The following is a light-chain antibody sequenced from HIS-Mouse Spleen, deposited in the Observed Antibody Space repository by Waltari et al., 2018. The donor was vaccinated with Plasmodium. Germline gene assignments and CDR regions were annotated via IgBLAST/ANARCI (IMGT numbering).Light chain of an antibody. Sequence: EIVMTQSPATLSVSPGARATLSCRASQSVSSNLAWYQQKPGQAPRLLIYGAPTRATGIPARFSGSGSGTEFTLTISSMQSEDFAVYYCQQYNNWPRGTFGQGTKVEIK. J-gene: IGKJ1*01. V-gene: IGKV3-15*01. CDR2: GAP. CDR1: QSVSSN. CDR3: QQYNNWPRGT.